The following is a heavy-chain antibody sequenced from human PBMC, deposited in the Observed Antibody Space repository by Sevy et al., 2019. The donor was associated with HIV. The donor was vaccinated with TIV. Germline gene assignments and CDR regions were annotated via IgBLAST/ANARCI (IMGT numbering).Heavy chain of an antibody. J-gene: IGHJ4*02. V-gene: IGHV3-21*01. CDR3: ARDIQSPCYGGKCGLANYFDY. CDR1: GFTFSSYS. CDR2: ISSSSSYI. D-gene: IGHD4-17*01. Sequence: GGSLRLSCAASGFTFSSYSMNWVRQAPGKGLEWVSSISSSSSYIYYADSVKGRFTISRDNAKNSLYLQMNSLRAEDTAVYYCARDIQSPCYGGKCGLANYFDYWGQGTLVTVSS.